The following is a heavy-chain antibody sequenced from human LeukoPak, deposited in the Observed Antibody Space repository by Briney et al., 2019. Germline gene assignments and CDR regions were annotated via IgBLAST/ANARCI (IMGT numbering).Heavy chain of an antibody. CDR1: GFTFSIDD. Sequence: PGGSLRLSCAASGFTFSIDDMNWVRQAPGKGLDGFSSITTRSDYIYYADSVKGRFTISRDNAKNSLYLQMNSLTAEDTAVYYCAVFGCSITRGPLRKNWFESWGQGTLVTVSS. CDR2: ITTRSDYI. D-gene: IGHD2-2*01. J-gene: IGHJ5*01. CDR3: AVFGCSITRGPLRKNWFES. V-gene: IGHV3-21*01.